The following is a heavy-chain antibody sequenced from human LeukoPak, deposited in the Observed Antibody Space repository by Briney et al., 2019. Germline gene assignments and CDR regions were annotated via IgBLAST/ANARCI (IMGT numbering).Heavy chain of an antibody. J-gene: IGHJ4*02. CDR1: GGSISDYY. D-gene: IGHD3-10*01. CDR2: IYASGST. CDR3: ARGVRSFDY. V-gene: IGHV4-4*07. Sequence: PSETLSLTCTVSGGSISDYYWSWIRQPAGKGLEWIGRIYASGSTNYSPSLKSRVTMSVDTSKNQFSLRLTSLTAADTAVYYCARGVRSFDYWGQGTLVTVSS.